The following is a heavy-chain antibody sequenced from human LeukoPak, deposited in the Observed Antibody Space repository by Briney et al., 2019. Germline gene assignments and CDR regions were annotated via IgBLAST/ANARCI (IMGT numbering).Heavy chain of an antibody. CDR2: ISGSGGST. V-gene: IGHV3-23*01. CDR1: GFSFSSYA. CDR3: AKGFRDYGDYVSYFDY. J-gene: IGHJ4*02. D-gene: IGHD4-17*01. Sequence: PGGSLRLSCAASGFSFSSYAMSWVRQAPGKGLERVSAISGSGGSTYYADSVKGRLTISRDNSKNTLYLQMNSLRAEDTALYYCAKGFRDYGDYVSYFDYWGQGTLVTVSS.